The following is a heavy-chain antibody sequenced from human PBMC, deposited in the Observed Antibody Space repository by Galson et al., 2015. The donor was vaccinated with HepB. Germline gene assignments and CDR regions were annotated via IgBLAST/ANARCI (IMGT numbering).Heavy chain of an antibody. CDR1: GDSVSSNSAA. CDR3: VREYHIGGSAMDV. V-gene: IGHV6-1*01. J-gene: IGHJ6*02. CDR2: TYYRSKWYY. D-gene: IGHD2-21*01. Sequence: CAISGDSVSSNSAAWNWIRQSPARGLEWLGRTYYRSKWYYDYPISMRSRITINPDTSKNQFSLQLNSVTPEDTAVYYCVREYHIGGSAMDVWGQGTTVTVSS.